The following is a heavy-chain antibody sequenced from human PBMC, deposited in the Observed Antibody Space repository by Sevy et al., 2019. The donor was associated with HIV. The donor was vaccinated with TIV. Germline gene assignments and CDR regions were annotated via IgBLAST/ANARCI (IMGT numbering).Heavy chain of an antibody. CDR3: ARDIAAAGTAYYYYYGMDV. D-gene: IGHD6-13*01. CDR2: ISGSGGST. J-gene: IGHJ6*02. CDR1: GFTFSSYA. Sequence: GGSLRLSCAASGFTFSSYAMSWVRQAPGKGLEWVSAISGSGGSTYYADSVKGRFTISRDNSKNTLYLQMNSLRAEDTAVYYCARDIAAAGTAYYYYYGMDVWGQGTTVTVSS. V-gene: IGHV3-23*01.